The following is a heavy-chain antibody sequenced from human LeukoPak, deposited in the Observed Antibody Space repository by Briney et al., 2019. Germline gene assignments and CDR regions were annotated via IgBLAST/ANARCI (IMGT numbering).Heavy chain of an antibody. CDR2: IYYSGST. J-gene: IGHJ4*02. CDR3: ARDRADTAMVNSYFDY. V-gene: IGHV4-30-4*01. Sequence: SETLSLTCTVSGGSISSGDYYWSWIRQPPGNGLEWIGYIYYSGSTYYNPSLKSRVTISVDTSKNQSSLKLSSVTAADTAVYYCARDRADTAMVNSYFDYWGQGTLVTVSS. CDR1: GGSISSGDYY. D-gene: IGHD5-18*01.